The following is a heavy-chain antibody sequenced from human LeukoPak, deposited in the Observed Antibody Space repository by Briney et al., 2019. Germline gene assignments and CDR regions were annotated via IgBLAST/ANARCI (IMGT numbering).Heavy chain of an antibody. V-gene: IGHV4-34*01. CDR3: ARESRFLEWLLPTQNWFDP. Sequence: KTSETLSLTCTVSGGSISSYYWSWIRQPPGKGLEWIGEINHSGSTNYNPSLKSRVTISVDTSKNQFSLKLSSVTAADTAVYYCARESRFLEWLLPTQNWFDPWGQGTLATVSS. J-gene: IGHJ5*02. D-gene: IGHD3-3*01. CDR1: GGSISSYY. CDR2: INHSGST.